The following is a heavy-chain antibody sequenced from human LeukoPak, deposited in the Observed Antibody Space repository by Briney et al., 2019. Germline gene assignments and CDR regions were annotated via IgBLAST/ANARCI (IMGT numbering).Heavy chain of an antibody. V-gene: IGHV4-34*01. CDR1: GGSFSDYF. Sequence: PSETVSLMCSVYGGSFSDYFWSWIRQSQGKGLEWIGEIDDGGNTNYNPSLMSRVIVAMEKSKKQFSLVMRSVTAADTAVYYCARFSRITWGDWGDAFDVWGQGATVIVSS. CDR2: IDDGGNT. CDR3: ARFSRITWGDWGDAFDV. D-gene: IGHD2-21*02. J-gene: IGHJ3*01.